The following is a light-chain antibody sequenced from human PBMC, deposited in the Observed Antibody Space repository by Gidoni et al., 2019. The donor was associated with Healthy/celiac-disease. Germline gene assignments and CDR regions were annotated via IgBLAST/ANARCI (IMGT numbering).Light chain of an antibody. CDR1: SLRSYY. CDR3: NSRDSSGNHYV. Sequence: SSELTQDLAVSVALGQTVRITCQGDSLRSYYASWYQQKPGQAPVLVIYGKNNRPPGIPDRFSGSSSGNTASLTITGAQAEDEADYYCNSRDSSGNHYVFGTGTKVTVL. CDR2: GKN. V-gene: IGLV3-19*01. J-gene: IGLJ1*01.